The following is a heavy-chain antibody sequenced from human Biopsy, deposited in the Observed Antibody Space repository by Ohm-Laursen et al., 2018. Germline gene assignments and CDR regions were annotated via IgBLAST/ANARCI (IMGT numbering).Heavy chain of an antibody. J-gene: IGHJ6*02. D-gene: IGHD4-11*01. Sequence: GTLSLTCTVSGDSVTKYYWSWIRQPPGKGLEWIGHIYYSVMTNYNPSLQSRVSISVDTSRNQVSQTLSSVTAADTAVYYCARDSGILNYGNFKYYHYYGMDVWGQGTKVTVSS. CDR3: ARDSGILNYGNFKYYHYYGMDV. V-gene: IGHV4-59*02. CDR2: IYYSVMT. CDR1: GDSVTKYY.